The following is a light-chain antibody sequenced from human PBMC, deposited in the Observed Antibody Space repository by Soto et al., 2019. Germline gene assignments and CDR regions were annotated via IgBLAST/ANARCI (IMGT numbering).Light chain of an antibody. J-gene: IGKJ1*01. Sequence: DIQMTQSPSTLSASVGDRFAITCRASQSIGSWLSWYRQKPGKAPKLLXYKASSLESGVPSRFRGSGSGTEFTLTISSLQPDDFETYYCQQYNSYPSTFGQGTKVDIK. CDR2: KAS. CDR3: QQYNSYPST. V-gene: IGKV1-5*03. CDR1: QSIGSW.